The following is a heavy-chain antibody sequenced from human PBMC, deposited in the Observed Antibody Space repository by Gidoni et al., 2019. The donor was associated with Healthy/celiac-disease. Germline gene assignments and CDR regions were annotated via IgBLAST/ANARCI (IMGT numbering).Heavy chain of an antibody. CDR2: SNSDGSST. Sequence: EVQLLESGGGFVQPGGSLRLSCAASGFTFSTYWMPWVRQAPGEGLVGVYRSNSDGSSTSYADSVKGRFTISRDNAKNTLYLQMNSLRAEDTAVYYCARSAMVNTANDYWGQGTLVTVSS. CDR3: ARSAMVNTANDY. V-gene: IGHV3-74*01. J-gene: IGHJ4*02. CDR1: GFTFSTYW. D-gene: IGHD5-18*01.